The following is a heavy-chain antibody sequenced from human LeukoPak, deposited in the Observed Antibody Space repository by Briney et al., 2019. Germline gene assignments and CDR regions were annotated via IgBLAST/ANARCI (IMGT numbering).Heavy chain of an antibody. CDR2: IYPGDSDA. CDR1: GYGFTSYW. CDR3: ARPGYCSSTSCFDLFFDY. D-gene: IGHD2-2*01. J-gene: IGHJ4*02. Sequence: GESLQISCKGSGYGFTSYWIGWVRPMPGKGLEWMGIIYPGDSDARYSPSFQGQVTISADKSISTAYLQWSSLKASDTAMYYCARPGYCSSTSCFDLFFDYWGQGTLVTVSS. V-gene: IGHV5-51*01.